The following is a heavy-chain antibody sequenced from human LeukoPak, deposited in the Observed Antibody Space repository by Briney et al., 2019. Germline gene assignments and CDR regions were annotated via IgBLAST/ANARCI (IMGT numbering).Heavy chain of an antibody. D-gene: IGHD3-3*01. Sequence: SQTLSLTCTVSGGSISSGSYYWSWIRQPAGKGLEWIGRIYTSGSTNYNPSLKSRVTISVDTSKNQFSLKLSSVTAADTAVYYCASGKRFLEWSGAFDIWGQGTMVTVSS. V-gene: IGHV4-61*02. CDR3: ASGKRFLEWSGAFDI. CDR2: IYTSGST. CDR1: GGSISSGSYY. J-gene: IGHJ3*02.